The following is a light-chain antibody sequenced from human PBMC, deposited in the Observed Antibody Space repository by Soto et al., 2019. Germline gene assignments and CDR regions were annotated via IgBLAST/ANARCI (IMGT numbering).Light chain of an antibody. V-gene: IGKV1-39*01. J-gene: IGKJ1*01. CDR2: ATS. CDR3: QQSYRTPWT. CDR1: QNIDRY. Sequence: DIQMTQSPSSLSASVGDRVTITCRASQNIDRYLNWYQQKPGKAPKLLIYATSSLQSGVPSRFSGSGSGTDFTLTISGLQPDDFATYCCQQSYRTPWTFGQGTKVEIK.